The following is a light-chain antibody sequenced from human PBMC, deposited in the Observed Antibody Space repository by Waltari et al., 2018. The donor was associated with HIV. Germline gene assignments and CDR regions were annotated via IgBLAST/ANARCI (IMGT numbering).Light chain of an antibody. CDR3: QQSYNFPFT. Sequence: EIVLTQSPATLSLSPGERATLSCRASQSVSSYLAWYQQKPGQAPRLLIYDASNRATGIPARFSGSGSGTDFTLTISSLEPEDFATYYCQQSYNFPFTFGPGTKLEIK. CDR1: QSVSSY. V-gene: IGKV3-11*01. CDR2: DAS. J-gene: IGKJ2*01.